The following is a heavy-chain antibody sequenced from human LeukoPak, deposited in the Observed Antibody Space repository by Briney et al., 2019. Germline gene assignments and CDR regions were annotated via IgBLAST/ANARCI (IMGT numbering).Heavy chain of an antibody. CDR3: AKDRFIAAAGTLDP. CDR2: IRYDGSNK. Sequence: GGSLRLSCAASGFTFSSYGMHWVRQAPGKGLEWVAFIRYDGSNKYYADSVKGRFTISRDNSKNTLYLQMNSLRAEDTAVYYCAKDRFIAAAGTLDPWGQRTMVTVSS. V-gene: IGHV3-30*02. CDR1: GFTFSSYG. J-gene: IGHJ5*02. D-gene: IGHD6-13*01.